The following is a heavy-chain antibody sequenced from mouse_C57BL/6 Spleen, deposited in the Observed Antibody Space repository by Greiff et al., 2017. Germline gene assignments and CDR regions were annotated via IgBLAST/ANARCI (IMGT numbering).Heavy chain of an antibody. CDR1: VYTFTDYN. Sequence: EVQLQQSGPELVKPGASVKMSCKASVYTFTDYNMHWVKQSHGKSLEWIGYINPNNGGTSYNQKFKGKATLTVNKSSSTAYMELRSLTSEDSAVYYCASLRQLRLRYWGQGTLVTVSA. CDR3: ASLRQLRLRY. D-gene: IGHD3-2*02. CDR2: INPNNGGT. V-gene: IGHV1-22*01. J-gene: IGHJ3*01.